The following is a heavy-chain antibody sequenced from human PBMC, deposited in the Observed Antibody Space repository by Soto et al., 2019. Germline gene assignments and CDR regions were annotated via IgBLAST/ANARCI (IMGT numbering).Heavy chain of an antibody. D-gene: IGHD6-6*01. CDR3: ALSIAALNWFDP. V-gene: IGHV4-30-4*01. CDR1: GGSISSGDYY. J-gene: IGHJ5*02. CDR2: IYYSGST. Sequence: KPSETLSLTCTVSGGSISSGDYYWSWIRQPPGKGLEWIGYIYYSGSTYYNPSLKSRVTISVDTSKNQFSLKPSSVTAADTAVYYCALSIAALNWFDPWGQGTLVTVSS.